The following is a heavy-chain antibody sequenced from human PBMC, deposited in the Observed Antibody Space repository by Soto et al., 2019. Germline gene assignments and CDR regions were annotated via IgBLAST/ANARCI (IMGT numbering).Heavy chain of an antibody. CDR2: IIPILGIA. V-gene: IGHV1-69*02. D-gene: IGHD2-21*01. Sequence: QVQLVQSGAEVKKPGSSVKVSCKASGGTFSSYTISWVRQAPGQGLEWMGRIIPILGIANYAQKFQGRVTITADKSTSTAYMEQSSLRSEDTAVYYCAMDAEYCGGDCSPFFDYWGQGTLVTVSS. CDR1: GGTFSSYT. CDR3: AMDAEYCGGDCSPFFDY. J-gene: IGHJ4*02.